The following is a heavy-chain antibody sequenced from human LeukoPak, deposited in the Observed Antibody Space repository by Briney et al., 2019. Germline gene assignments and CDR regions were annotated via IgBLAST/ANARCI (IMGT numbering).Heavy chain of an antibody. CDR1: GFTFSSYS. V-gene: IGHV3-21*01. Sequence: PGGSLRLSCAASGFTFSSYSMNWVRQAPGKGREWVSSISSSSSYIYYADSVKGRFTISRDNAKNSLYLQMDSLRAEDTAVYYCARESWTVAGSFDYWGQGTLVTVSS. D-gene: IGHD6-19*01. CDR2: ISSSSSYI. CDR3: ARESWTVAGSFDY. J-gene: IGHJ4*02.